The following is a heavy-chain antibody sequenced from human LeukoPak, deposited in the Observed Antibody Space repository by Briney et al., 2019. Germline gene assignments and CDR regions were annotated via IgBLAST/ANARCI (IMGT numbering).Heavy chain of an antibody. CDR1: GGSFSGYH. CDR2: INHSGST. V-gene: IGHV4-34*01. CDR3: ARGRGIAAAATQKYYYYYGMDV. D-gene: IGHD6-13*01. J-gene: IGHJ6*02. Sequence: SETLSLTCAVYGGSFSGYHWSWIRQPPGKGLEWIGEINHSGSTNYNPSLKSRVTISADTSKNQFSLKLSSVTAADTAVYYCARGRGIAAAATQKYYYYYGMDVWGQGTTVTVSS.